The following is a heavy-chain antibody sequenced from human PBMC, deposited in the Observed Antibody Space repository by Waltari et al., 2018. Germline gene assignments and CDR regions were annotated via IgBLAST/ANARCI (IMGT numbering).Heavy chain of an antibody. J-gene: IGHJ4*02. D-gene: IGHD3-22*01. Sequence: EVQLVESGGGLVKPGGSLRLSCADSGFTFRSYSMTWVRRAPGKGLECVSSISSSSSYIYYADSVKGRFTISRDNAKNSLYLQMNSLRAEDTAVYYCARFYDSSGNGWGYWGQGTLVTVSS. CDR3: ARFYDSSGNGWGY. V-gene: IGHV3-21*01. CDR2: ISSSSSYI. CDR1: GFTFRSYS.